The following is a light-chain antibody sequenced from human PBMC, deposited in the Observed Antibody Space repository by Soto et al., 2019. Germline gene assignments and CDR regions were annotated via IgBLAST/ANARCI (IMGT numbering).Light chain of an antibody. Sequence: DIQFTQSPSFLSASVVDRVTITCRASQDISDYLAWYQQKPGKAPNLLIYEASTLQSGVPSRFSGSGSGTEFTLSVSSLQPEDFATYYCLQLDSYPRTFGQGTKVDIK. CDR2: EAS. V-gene: IGKV1-9*01. CDR3: LQLDSYPRT. CDR1: QDISDY. J-gene: IGKJ1*01.